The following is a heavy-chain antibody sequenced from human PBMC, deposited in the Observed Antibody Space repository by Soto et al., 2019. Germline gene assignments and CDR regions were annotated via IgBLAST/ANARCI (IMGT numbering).Heavy chain of an antibody. D-gene: IGHD3-10*01. CDR1: VLPFSSYA. V-gene: IGHV3-23*01. J-gene: IGHJ3*02. CDR2: ISGGGYST. CDR3: AKDMVSSTASDAFDI. Sequence: GGSLRLSCSASVLPFSSYAMTWVRQAPGKGLEWVSGISGGGYSTDYADSVKGRFTISRDNSKNTLYLQMNSLRVEDTAVYYCAKDMVSSTASDAFDIWGQGTMVTVSS.